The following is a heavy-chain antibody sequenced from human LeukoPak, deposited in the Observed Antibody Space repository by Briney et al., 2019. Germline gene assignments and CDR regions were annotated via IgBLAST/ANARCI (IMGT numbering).Heavy chain of an antibody. CDR3: AKRGVVIRVILVGFHKEAYYFDS. J-gene: IGHJ4*02. V-gene: IGHV3-23*01. CDR2: ISGSGGST. CDR1: GVSLSNYA. D-gene: IGHD3-22*01. Sequence: PGGSLRLSCVVSGVSLSNYAMTWVRQAPGKGLEWVAGISGSGGSTNYADSVKGRFTISRDNPKNTLYLQMNRLRAEDTAVYFCAKRGVVIRVILVGFHKEAYYFDSWGQGALVTVSS.